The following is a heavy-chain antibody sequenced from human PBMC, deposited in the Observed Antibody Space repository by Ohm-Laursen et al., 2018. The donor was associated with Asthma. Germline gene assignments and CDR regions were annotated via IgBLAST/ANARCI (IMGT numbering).Heavy chain of an antibody. CDR3: ARDLKKGSYLDY. J-gene: IGHJ4*02. CDR1: GFTFSTYA. V-gene: IGHV3-33*01. CDR2: MWSDGGNN. Sequence: RSLRLSCSASGFTFSTYAMHWVRQAPGKGLEWVSFMWSDGGNNYYADSVKGRFTISRDNSKNTLYLQMNSLRAEDTAVYYCARDLKKGSYLDYWGQGTLVTVSS.